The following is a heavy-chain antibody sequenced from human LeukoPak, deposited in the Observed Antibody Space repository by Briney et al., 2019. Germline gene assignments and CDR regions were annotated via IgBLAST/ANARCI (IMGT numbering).Heavy chain of an antibody. J-gene: IGHJ4*02. CDR3: ARDNYGFDY. CDR1: GFSFRHYA. V-gene: IGHV3-30-3*01. Sequence: PGGSLRLSCAASGFSFRHYAMHWVRQAPGKGLEWVAVISYDGSNKYYADSVKGRFTISRDNSENTLYLQTNSLRPEDTAVYYCARDNYGFDYWGQGTLVTVSS. D-gene: IGHD3-16*01. CDR2: ISYDGSNK.